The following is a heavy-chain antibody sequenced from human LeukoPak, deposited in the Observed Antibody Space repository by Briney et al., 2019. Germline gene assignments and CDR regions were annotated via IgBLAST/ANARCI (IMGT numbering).Heavy chain of an antibody. V-gene: IGHV5-51*01. CDR1: GYSFSNSW. CDR3: AIPPGYCGNDCSFDH. J-gene: IGHJ4*02. D-gene: IGHD2-21*02. CDR2: IYPGDYET. Sequence: PGESLEISCEGSGYSFSNSWIGWVRQIPGKGLEWTGIIYPGDYETRYSPSFQGLVTISVDKSISTAYLQWSSLKASDTAMYYCAIPPGYCGNDCSFDHWGQGTLVTVSS.